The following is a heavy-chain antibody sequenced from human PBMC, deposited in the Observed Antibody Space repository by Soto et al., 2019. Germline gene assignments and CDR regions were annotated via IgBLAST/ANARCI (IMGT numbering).Heavy chain of an antibody. J-gene: IGHJ6*02. V-gene: IGHV3-23*01. CDR3: AKERFEGGSNGLDV. CDR2: ISGGGVRT. CDR1: GFTFSNYA. D-gene: IGHD3-9*01. Sequence: EVQLLESGGGSVQPGGSLRLSCTASGFTFSNYAMTWVRQAPGKGLEWVSSISGGGVRTYYADSVRGRFTISRDNSNNTLYLQTNSLRAEDTAVFYCAKERFEGGSNGLDVWGQGTTVIVSS.